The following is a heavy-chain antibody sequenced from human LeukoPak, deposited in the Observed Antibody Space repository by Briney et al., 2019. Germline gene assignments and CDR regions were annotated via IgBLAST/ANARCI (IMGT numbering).Heavy chain of an antibody. J-gene: IGHJ4*02. D-gene: IGHD2-21*01. CDR1: GFTFSSYA. V-gene: IGHV3-30-3*01. CDR3: ARGLFLSL. CDR2: ISYDGSNK. Sequence: GGSLRLSCAASGFTFSSYAMSWVRQAPGKGLEWVAVISYDGSNKYYADSVKGRFTTSRDNSKNTLYLQMNSLRAEDTAVYYCARGLFLSLWGQGTLVTVSS.